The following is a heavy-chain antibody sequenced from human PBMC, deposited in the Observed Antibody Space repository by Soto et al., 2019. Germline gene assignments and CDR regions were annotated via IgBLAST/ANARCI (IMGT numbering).Heavy chain of an antibody. CDR2: INPNSGGT. CDR3: ARDNYDILTGFDP. J-gene: IGHJ5*02. V-gene: IGHV1-2*02. Sequence: ASVKVSCKASGYTFTGYYMHWVRQAPGQGLEWMGWINPNSGGTNYAQKFQGRVTMTRDTSIGTAYMELSRLRSDDTAVYYCARDNYDILTGFDPWGQGTLVTVSS. D-gene: IGHD3-9*01. CDR1: GYTFTGYY.